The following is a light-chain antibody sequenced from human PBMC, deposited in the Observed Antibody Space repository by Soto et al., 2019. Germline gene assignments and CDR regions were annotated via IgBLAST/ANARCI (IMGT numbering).Light chain of an antibody. Sequence: EIVMTQSPASLSVSPGERVTLSCRASQSVGTNLAWYQERPGQAPRLLIFGASTRATDIPARFSGSGSGTEFTLAITSLQSEDFAVYYCQHYNETPLTFGGGTKV. CDR1: QSVGTN. V-gene: IGKV3-15*01. J-gene: IGKJ4*01. CDR3: QHYNETPLT. CDR2: GAS.